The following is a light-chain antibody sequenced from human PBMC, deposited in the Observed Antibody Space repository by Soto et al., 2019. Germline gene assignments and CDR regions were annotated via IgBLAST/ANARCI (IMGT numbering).Light chain of an antibody. CDR3: QQYGSSRTWT. V-gene: IGKV3-20*01. Sequence: EIVLTQSPGTLSLSPGERATLSCRASQSVSSTYVAWYQQKSGQAPRLLIYGASSRATGIPDRFSGSGSRTDFTLTISRLEPEDFAVYYCQQYGSSRTWTFGQGTKVDI. CDR2: GAS. J-gene: IGKJ1*01. CDR1: QSVSSTY.